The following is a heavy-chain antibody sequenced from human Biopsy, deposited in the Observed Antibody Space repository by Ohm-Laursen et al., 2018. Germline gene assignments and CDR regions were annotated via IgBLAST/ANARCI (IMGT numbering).Heavy chain of an antibody. CDR2: VDYSGSG. CDR1: GGSISSSTFY. D-gene: IGHD3-22*01. CDR3: ARSPPPYYYDNSGYYWVN. Sequence: SDTLSLTWTVSGGSISSSTFYWGWIRQPPGKGLEWIGSVDYSGSGHYNPSLESRITISVDTSKNQFSLRLSSVAAAGTAVYYCARSPPPYYYDNSGYYWVNWGQGTLVTVSS. J-gene: IGHJ4*02. V-gene: IGHV4-39*01.